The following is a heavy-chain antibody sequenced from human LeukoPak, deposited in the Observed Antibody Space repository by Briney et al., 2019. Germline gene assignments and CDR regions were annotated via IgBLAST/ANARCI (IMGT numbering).Heavy chain of an antibody. D-gene: IGHD3-10*01. CDR3: ARGRGSGSSDY. V-gene: IGHV3-74*01. J-gene: IGHJ4*02. Sequence: GGSLRLSCAASGFSFSSYWMHWVRQVPGKGLVWVSRINSDGSSTIYADSVKGRFTISRDNAKNTLYLQMNSLRAEDTAVYYCARGRGSGSSDYWGQGTLVTVSS. CDR1: GFSFSSYW. CDR2: INSDGSST.